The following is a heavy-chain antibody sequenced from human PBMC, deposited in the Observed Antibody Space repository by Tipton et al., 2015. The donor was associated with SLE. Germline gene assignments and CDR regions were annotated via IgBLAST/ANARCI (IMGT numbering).Heavy chain of an antibody. V-gene: IGHV1-2*02. Sequence: QLVQSGAEVRKPGASVKVSCKTSQYTFTDYFIHWVRQAPGQGLEWMGWINPNSGRTYFGQKFQGRVTMTRDTSISTTYMELSSLRFDDTAIYYCARDFKGDYFDFWGQGTLVTVSS. CDR3: ARDFKGDYFDF. CDR1: QYTFTDYF. D-gene: IGHD1-26*01. J-gene: IGHJ4*02. CDR2: INPNSGRT.